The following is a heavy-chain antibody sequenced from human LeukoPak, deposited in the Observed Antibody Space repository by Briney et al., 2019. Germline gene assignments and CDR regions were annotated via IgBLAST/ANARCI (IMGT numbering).Heavy chain of an antibody. D-gene: IGHD3-10*01. CDR3: ASSRDYYYGSGSHPNDY. Sequence: ASVKVSCKASGYTFTSYGISWVRQAPGQGLEWMGWICAYNGNTNYAQKLQGRVTMTTDTSTSTAYMELRSLRSDDTAVYYCASSRDYYYGSGSHPNDYWGQGTLVTVSS. V-gene: IGHV1-18*04. CDR1: GYTFTSYG. CDR2: ICAYNGNT. J-gene: IGHJ4*02.